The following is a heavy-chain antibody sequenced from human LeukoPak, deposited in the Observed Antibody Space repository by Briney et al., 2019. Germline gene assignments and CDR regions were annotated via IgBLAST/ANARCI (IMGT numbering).Heavy chain of an antibody. D-gene: IGHD6-6*01. CDR3: ARGRDSSSSYPGY. CDR2: IYPDGNNK. Sequence: PGGSLRLSCGASGFIFRSYGMHWVRQAPGKGLEWVACIYPDGNNKDYADSVKGRFIISRDNSKNTLFLQMNSLRAEDTAVYYCARGRDSSSSYPGYWGQGTLVTVSS. CDR1: GFIFRSYG. V-gene: IGHV3-30*12. J-gene: IGHJ4*02.